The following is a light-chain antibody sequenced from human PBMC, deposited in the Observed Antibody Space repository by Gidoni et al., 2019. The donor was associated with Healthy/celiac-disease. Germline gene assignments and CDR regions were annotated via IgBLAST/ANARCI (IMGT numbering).Light chain of an antibody. CDR1: SSDVGGYND. J-gene: IGLJ2*01. CDR3: SSYTSSSNVV. CDR2: DVS. V-gene: IGLV2-14*01. Sequence: QSALTQPASVSGSPGQSITIPCTGTSSDVGGYNDVSWYQQHPGKAPKLMIYDVSNRPSGVSNRFSGSKSGNTASLTISGLQAEDEADYYCSSYTSSSNVVFGGGTKLTVL.